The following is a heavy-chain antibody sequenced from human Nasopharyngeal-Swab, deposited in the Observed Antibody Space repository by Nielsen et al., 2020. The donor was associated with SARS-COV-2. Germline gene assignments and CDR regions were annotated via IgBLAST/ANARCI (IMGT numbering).Heavy chain of an antibody. CDR3: ARSGESEAFDV. V-gene: IGHV5-51*01. J-gene: IGHJ3*01. Sequence: ISCKGSGYHFADFWIGWVRQMPGKGLEWMGIIFPRDSDTTYSPSFQGQVTISVDRSISTAYLQWSRLQASDTALYYCARSGESEAFDVWGQGTVVTVSP. D-gene: IGHD3-10*01. CDR2: IFPRDSDT. CDR1: GYHFADFW.